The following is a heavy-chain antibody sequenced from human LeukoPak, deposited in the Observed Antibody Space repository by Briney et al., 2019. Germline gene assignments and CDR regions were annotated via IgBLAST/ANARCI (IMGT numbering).Heavy chain of an antibody. J-gene: IGHJ4*02. CDR2: IYYSGST. Sequence: PSETLSLTCTVSGGSISSYYWSWIRQPPGKGLEWIGYIYYSGSTNYNPSLKSRVTISVDTSKNQFSLKLSSVTAADTAVYYCARVGYGGNFDYWGQGTLVTVSS. CDR1: GGSISSYY. D-gene: IGHD4-23*01. V-gene: IGHV4-59*01. CDR3: ARVGYGGNFDY.